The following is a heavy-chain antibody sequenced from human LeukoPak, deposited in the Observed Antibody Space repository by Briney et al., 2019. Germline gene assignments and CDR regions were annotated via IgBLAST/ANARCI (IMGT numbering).Heavy chain of an antibody. CDR3: ARQAYCSSSSCYPFAY. V-gene: IGHV4-59*08. J-gene: IGHJ4*02. D-gene: IGHD2-2*01. CDR1: GGSISSYY. Sequence: PSETLSLTSTVSGGSISSYYCSWLRQPPGKGLEWIGYIYYSGSTNYNPSLKSRVTISVDTSKNQFSLELSSVTAADTAVYYCARQAYCSSSSCYPFAYWGQGTLVTVSS. CDR2: IYYSGST.